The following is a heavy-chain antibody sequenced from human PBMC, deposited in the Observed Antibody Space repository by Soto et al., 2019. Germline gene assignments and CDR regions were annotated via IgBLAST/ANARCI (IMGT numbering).Heavy chain of an antibody. CDR1: GGSISSGYYY. Sequence: QVQLQESGPGLVKPSQTLSLTCTVSGGSISSGYYYWSWIRQPPGKGLEWIGYIYYSGSTYHNPSLKSRVTISVDTSKNQFSLKLSSVTAADTAVYYCARERPDGSRLDPWGQGTLVTVSS. CDR3: ARERPDGSRLDP. V-gene: IGHV4-30-4*01. D-gene: IGHD6-13*01. J-gene: IGHJ5*02. CDR2: IYYSGST.